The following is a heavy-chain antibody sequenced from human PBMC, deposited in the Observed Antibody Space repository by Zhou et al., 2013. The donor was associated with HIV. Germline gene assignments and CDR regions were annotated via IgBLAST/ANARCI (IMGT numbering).Heavy chain of an antibody. J-gene: IGHJ3*02. V-gene: IGHV1-69*04. CDR3: ARGPYYSNTPGGPLDI. D-gene: IGHD1-26*01. CDR2: IIPILGIA. CDR1: GGTFSSYA. Sequence: QVQLVQSGAEVKKPGSSVKVSCKASGGTFSSYAISWVRQAPGQGLEWMGRIIPILGIANYAQKFQGRVTITADKSTSTAYMELSSLRSEDTAVYYCARGPYYSNTPGGPLDIWGQGTLVTISS.